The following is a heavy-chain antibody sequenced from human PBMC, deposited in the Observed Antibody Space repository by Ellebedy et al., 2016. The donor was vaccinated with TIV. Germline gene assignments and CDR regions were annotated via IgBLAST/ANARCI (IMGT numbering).Heavy chain of an antibody. Sequence: PGGSLRFSCAASGFSFRSYWMSWVRQAPGKGLEWVANIYQDGSDQYYVDSVKGRFTISRDNANKLLFLQMNSLRVEDTAVYYCARRGSYGDYAVQVNSWFDRWGQGTLVTVSS. CDR1: GFSFRSYW. J-gene: IGHJ5*02. CDR2: IYQDGSDQ. D-gene: IGHD4-17*01. V-gene: IGHV3-7*01. CDR3: ARRGSYGDYAVQVNSWFDR.